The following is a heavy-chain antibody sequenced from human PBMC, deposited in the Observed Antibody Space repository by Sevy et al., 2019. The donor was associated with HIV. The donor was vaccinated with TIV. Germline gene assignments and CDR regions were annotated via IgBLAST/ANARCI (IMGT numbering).Heavy chain of an antibody. D-gene: IGHD6-19*01. J-gene: IGHJ6*02. CDR2: MNTNNGNT. Sequence: ASVKVSCEASGFNFRSYDIYWVRQAPGQGLEWMGWMNTNNGNTGFAQKFQGRVTMTRNSSISTAYMELSNLRSEDTAVYYCARVSGWHLRYGLDVWGQGTTVTVSS. CDR3: ARVSGWHLRYGLDV. V-gene: IGHV1-8*02. CDR1: GFNFRSYD.